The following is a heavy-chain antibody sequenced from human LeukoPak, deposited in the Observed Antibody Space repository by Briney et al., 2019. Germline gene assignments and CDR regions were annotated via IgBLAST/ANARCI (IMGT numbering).Heavy chain of an antibody. Sequence: GGSLRLSCAASGFMFTSYSMNWVRQAPGKGLEWVAYISSPSTNIYYVDSVKGRFTISRDNAKNSLYLQMNSLRAEDTAVYYCARAISDYDASDIWGQGTMVTVSS. D-gene: IGHD4-17*01. CDR1: GFMFTSYS. CDR2: ISSPSTNI. V-gene: IGHV3-48*04. CDR3: ARAISDYDASDI. J-gene: IGHJ3*02.